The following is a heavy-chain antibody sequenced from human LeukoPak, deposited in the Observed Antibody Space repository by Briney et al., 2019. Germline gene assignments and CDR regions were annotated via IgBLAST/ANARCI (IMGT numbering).Heavy chain of an antibody. CDR1: GFTFSSYA. V-gene: IGHV3-23*01. J-gene: IGHJ3*02. CDR3: AKDGSVLLWFGESDAFDI. CDR2: ISGSGGST. D-gene: IGHD3-10*01. Sequence: GGSLRLSCAASGFTFSSYAMRWVRQAPGRGLEWVSAISGSGGSTYYAGSVKGRFTISRDNSKNTLYLQMNSLRAEDTAVYYCAKDGSVLLWFGESDAFDIWGQGTVVTVSS.